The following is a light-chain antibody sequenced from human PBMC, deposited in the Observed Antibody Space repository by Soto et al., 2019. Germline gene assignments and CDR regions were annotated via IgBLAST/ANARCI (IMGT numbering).Light chain of an antibody. CDR1: ESLFGF. CDR3: QSYNDWPFA. J-gene: IGKJ2*01. CDR2: GVS. Sequence: DIVLTQSPATLSVSPGDRVTLSCRASESLFGFLAWYQQKPGQAPRLLMYGVSTRATGIPARFSGGGSATDLTLTIISLQSEDSAFSFCQSYNDWPFASGLGTRLEI. V-gene: IGKV3-15*01.